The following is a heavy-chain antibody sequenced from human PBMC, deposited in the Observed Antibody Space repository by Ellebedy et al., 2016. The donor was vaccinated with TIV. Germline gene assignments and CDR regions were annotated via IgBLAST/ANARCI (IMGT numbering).Heavy chain of an antibody. CDR2: IYYSGST. CDR3: ASVYSGYENFDY. J-gene: IGHJ4*02. V-gene: IGHV4-59*01. Sequence: SETLSLXXTVSGGSISSYYWSWIRQPPGKGLEWIGYIYYSGSTNYNPSLKSRVTISEDTSKNQFSLKLSSVTAADTAVYYYASVYSGYENFDYWGQGTLVTVSS. CDR1: GGSISSYY. D-gene: IGHD5-12*01.